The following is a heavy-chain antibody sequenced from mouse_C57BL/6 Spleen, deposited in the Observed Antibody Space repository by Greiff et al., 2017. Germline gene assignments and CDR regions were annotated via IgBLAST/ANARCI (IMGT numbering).Heavy chain of an antibody. Sequence: QVQLQQPGAELVKPGASVKLSCKASGYTFTSYWMHWVKQRPGQGLEWIGMIHPNSGSTNYNEKFKSKATLTVDKSSSTAYMQLSSLTSEDSAVYYCAREEHYYGSIFLRCCGQGTTLSDSS. V-gene: IGHV1-64*01. CDR3: AREEHYYGSIFLRC. CDR2: IHPNSGST. D-gene: IGHD1-1*01. J-gene: IGHJ2*01. CDR1: GYTFTSYW.